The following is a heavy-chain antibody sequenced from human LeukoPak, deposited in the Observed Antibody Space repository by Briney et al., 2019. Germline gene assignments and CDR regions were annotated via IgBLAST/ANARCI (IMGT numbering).Heavy chain of an antibody. CDR3: ARHGNADWIDP. CDR1: GYSISSGYY. J-gene: IGHJ5*02. Sequence: KTSETLSLTCAVSGYSISSGYYRGWIRQPPRKGMGWIGSIYYSGSTYYSPSLKSRITISVDTSKNQYSLKLSSVTAADTAVYYCARHGNADWIDPWGQGTLVTVSS. V-gene: IGHV4-38-2*01. CDR2: IYYSGST. D-gene: IGHD4-23*01.